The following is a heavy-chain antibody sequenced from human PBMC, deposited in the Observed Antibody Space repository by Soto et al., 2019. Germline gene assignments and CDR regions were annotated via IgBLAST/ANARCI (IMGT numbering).Heavy chain of an antibody. Sequence: PGGSLRLSCAASGFTFSNYAVTWVRQAPGKGLEWVSTISGSGGSTYYADSVKGRFTISRDNSKNTLYLQMNSLRAEDTAVYYCARERSAAGTGWFDPWGQGTLVTVSS. CDR3: ARERSAAGTGWFDP. J-gene: IGHJ5*02. D-gene: IGHD6-13*01. CDR1: GFTFSNYA. CDR2: ISGSGGST. V-gene: IGHV3-23*01.